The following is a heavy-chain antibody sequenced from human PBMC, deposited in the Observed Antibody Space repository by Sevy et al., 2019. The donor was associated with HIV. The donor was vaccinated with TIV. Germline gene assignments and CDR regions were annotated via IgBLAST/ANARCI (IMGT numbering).Heavy chain of an antibody. V-gene: IGHV5-51*01. CDR1: GYSFTNDW. Sequence: GESLKISCKGSGYSFTNDWIAWVRQMPGKGLELMGIIYPYDSDTRYSPSFQGQVTISADKSISTAYLQWSSLKASDTATYYCARPLYGDISYLDYWGQGTLVTVSS. J-gene: IGHJ4*02. CDR2: IYPYDSDT. D-gene: IGHD4-17*01. CDR3: ARPLYGDISYLDY.